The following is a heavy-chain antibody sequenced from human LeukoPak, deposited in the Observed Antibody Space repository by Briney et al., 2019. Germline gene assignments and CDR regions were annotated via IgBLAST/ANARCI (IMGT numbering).Heavy chain of an antibody. CDR3: ARGGQLTPDY. D-gene: IGHD5-18*01. CDR1: GXSVSSGSYY. CDR2: IYYSGGST. J-gene: IGHJ4*02. V-gene: IGHV4-61*01. Sequence: PSETLSLTCTVSGXSVSSGSYYWSWIRQPPGKGLEWIGYIYYSGGSTNHNPSLKSRVSMSVDTSKNQFSLKLSSVTAADTAVYYCARGGQLTPDYWGQGTLVTVSS.